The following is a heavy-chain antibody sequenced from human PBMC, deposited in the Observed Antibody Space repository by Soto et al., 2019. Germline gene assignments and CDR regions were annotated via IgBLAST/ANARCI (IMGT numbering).Heavy chain of an antibody. Sequence: QITLKESGPTLVKPTQTLTLTCTFSGFSLTSNGMGVGWIRQPPGKALEWLALIYWDDDKRYSPSLQSRLTITKDTSRNQVVLTMTNMDPVDTATYFWARRNPENQAEHWGPGTLVIVSS. J-gene: IGHJ4*02. D-gene: IGHD2-15*01. CDR2: IYWDDDK. V-gene: IGHV2-5*02. CDR3: ARRNPENQAEH. CDR1: GFSLTSNGMG.